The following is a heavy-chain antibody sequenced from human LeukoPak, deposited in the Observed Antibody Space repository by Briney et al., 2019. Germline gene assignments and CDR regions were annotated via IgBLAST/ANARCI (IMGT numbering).Heavy chain of an antibody. D-gene: IGHD3-10*01. V-gene: IGHV1-18*01. CDR2: ISAYNGNT. Sequence: ASVKVSCKASGYTFTSYGISWVRQAPGQGLEWMGWISAYNGNTNYAQKLQGRVTMTTDTSTSTAYMELRSLRSDDTAVYYCARDAESFWERSPFTMVGEHFPQIFDYWGQGTLVTVSS. CDR3: ARDAESFWERSPFTMVGEHFPQIFDY. CDR1: GYTFTSYG. J-gene: IGHJ4*02.